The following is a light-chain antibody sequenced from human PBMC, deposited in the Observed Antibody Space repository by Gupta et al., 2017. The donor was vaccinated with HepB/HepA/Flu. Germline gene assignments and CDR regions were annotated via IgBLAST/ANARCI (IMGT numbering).Light chain of an antibody. J-gene: IGKJ2*01. CDR2: WAS. CDR3: QQHYTTPPP. Sequence: DIVMTQSPDSLDVSLGERATINCKSSQSVLYSSNNKNYLAWFQRKPGQPPKLLIYWASTRESGVPDRFSGSGSGTDFTLTVSSRQAADGTVYYCQQHYTTPPPFGQGTKLQIK. V-gene: IGKV4-1*01. CDR1: QSVLYSSNNKNY.